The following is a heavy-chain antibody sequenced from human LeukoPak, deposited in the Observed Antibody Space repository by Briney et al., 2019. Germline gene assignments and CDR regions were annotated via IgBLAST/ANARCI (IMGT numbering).Heavy chain of an antibody. V-gene: IGHV4-59*01. Sequence: PSETLSLTCTVSGGSISSYYWSWIRQPPGKGLEWIGYIYYSGSTNYNPSLKSRVTISVDTSKNQFSLKLSSVTAADTAVYYCARATDYYGSGTLFGYWGQGTLVTVSS. D-gene: IGHD3-10*01. CDR3: ARATDYYGSGTLFGY. J-gene: IGHJ4*02. CDR2: IYYSGST. CDR1: GGSISSYY.